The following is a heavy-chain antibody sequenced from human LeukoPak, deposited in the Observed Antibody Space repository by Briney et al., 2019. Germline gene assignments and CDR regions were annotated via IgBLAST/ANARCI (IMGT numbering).Heavy chain of an antibody. Sequence: PGGSLRLSCAASGFTFSSYAMHWVRQAPGKGLEWVAVISYDGSNKYYADSVKGRFTISRDNSKNTLYLQMNSLRAEDTAVYYCARGGNYPYYFDYWGQGTLVTVSS. V-gene: IGHV3-30-3*01. J-gene: IGHJ4*02. CDR2: ISYDGSNK. CDR3: ARGGNYPYYFDY. CDR1: GFTFSSYA. D-gene: IGHD1-7*01.